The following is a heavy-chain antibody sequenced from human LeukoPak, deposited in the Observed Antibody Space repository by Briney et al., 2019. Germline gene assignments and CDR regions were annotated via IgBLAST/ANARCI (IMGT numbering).Heavy chain of an antibody. CDR1: GGSISSGGYY. V-gene: IGHV4-30-2*01. D-gene: IGHD6-6*01. CDR3: ASAGESSIAAPQSFDY. CDR2: IYHSGST. Sequence: PSQTLSLTCTVSGGSISSGGYYWSWIRQPPGKGLEWIGYIYHSGSTYYNPSLKSRVTISVDRSKNQFSLKLSSVTAADTAVYYCASAGESSIAAPQSFDYWGQGTLVTVSS. J-gene: IGHJ4*02.